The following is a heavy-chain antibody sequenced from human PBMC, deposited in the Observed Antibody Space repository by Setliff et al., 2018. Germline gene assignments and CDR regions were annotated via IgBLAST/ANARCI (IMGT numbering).Heavy chain of an antibody. CDR1: GISITSGHY. D-gene: IGHD1-1*01. Sequence: LETLSLTCDVSGISITSGHYWGWIRQPPGKGLEWIATIYHRGRTYYNPSLDSRVTISLDTSKNQYSLRLRSVTAADTAVYYCASPRRDDLDTPFDAFDLWGQGTKVTVSS. J-gene: IGHJ3*01. CDR3: ASPRRDDLDTPFDAFDL. CDR2: IYHRGRT. V-gene: IGHV4-38-2*01.